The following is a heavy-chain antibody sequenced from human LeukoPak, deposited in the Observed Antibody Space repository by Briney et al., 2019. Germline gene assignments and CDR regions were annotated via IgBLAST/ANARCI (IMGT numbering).Heavy chain of an antibody. D-gene: IGHD4-17*01. V-gene: IGHV3-21*01. J-gene: IGHJ4*02. CDR3: ARDRGVTTTDY. CDR2: ISSSSSYI. Sequence: GGSLRLSCAAYGFTFSSYSMNWVRQAPGKGLEWVSSISSSSSYIYYADSVKGRFTISRDNAKNSLYLQMNRLRAEDTAVYYCARDRGVTTTDYGGQGTLVTVSS. CDR1: GFTFSSYS.